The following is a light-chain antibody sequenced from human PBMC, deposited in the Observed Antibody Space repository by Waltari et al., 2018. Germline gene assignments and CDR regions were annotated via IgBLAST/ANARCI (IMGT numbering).Light chain of an antibody. Sequence: DIVMTQSPASLPVSLGETVTINCKSSQSVFHGSERRQYIAWYQQKPGQSPKLLIYWASARESGLPDRFRGSGSGTDFTLTISGLQAEDVAVYYCQQYYGSSYTFGQGTKLEIK. CDR3: QQYYGSSYT. J-gene: IGKJ2*01. CDR2: WAS. CDR1: QSVFHGSERRQY. V-gene: IGKV4-1*01.